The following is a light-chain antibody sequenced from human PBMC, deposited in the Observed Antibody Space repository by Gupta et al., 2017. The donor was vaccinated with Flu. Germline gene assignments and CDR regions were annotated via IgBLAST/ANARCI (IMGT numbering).Light chain of an antibody. Sequence: TLSLSPGERADLSWRAFQSVSSKYLAWYQQNAGQAPRLLIWGASNRDTGIPDRFSGGGSGTDVTLTIGRREPEDSAVYYCQQYCNSPQLTFGQGTRLEI. V-gene: IGKV3-20*01. CDR2: GAS. J-gene: IGKJ5*01. CDR1: QSVSSKY. CDR3: QQYCNSPQLT.